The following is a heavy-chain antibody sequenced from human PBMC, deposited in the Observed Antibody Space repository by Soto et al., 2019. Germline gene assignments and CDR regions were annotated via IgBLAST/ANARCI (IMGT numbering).Heavy chain of an antibody. Sequence: GESLKTSCKGSGYTFTNYWIGWVRQMPGKGPEWMGIIYPGDSDTKYHPSFQGRVTISADKSNTTTYLQWSSLKASDTASYYCAASIFYYGMDVWGQGTTVTVSS. CDR3: AASIFYYGMDV. CDR1: GYTFTNYW. V-gene: IGHV5-51*01. CDR2: IYPGDSDT. J-gene: IGHJ6*02.